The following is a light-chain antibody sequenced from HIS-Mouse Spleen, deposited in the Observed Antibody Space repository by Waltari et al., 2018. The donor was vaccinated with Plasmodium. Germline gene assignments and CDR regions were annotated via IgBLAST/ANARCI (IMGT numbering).Light chain of an antibody. CDR1: QRVSSY. Sequence: EIVLTQSPATLSFSPGERATLSCRASQRVSSYLAWYQQKPGQAPRLLIYDASNRATGIPARFSGSGSGTDFTLTISSLEPEDFAVYYCQQRSNWPPTFGQGTKVEIK. CDR2: DAS. J-gene: IGKJ1*01. V-gene: IGKV3-11*01. CDR3: QQRSNWPPT.